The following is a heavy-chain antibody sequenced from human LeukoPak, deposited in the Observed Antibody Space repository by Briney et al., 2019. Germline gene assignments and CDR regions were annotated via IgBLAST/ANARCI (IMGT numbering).Heavy chain of an antibody. CDR1: GLTFSSYA. CDR2: ISYDGSNK. V-gene: IGHV3-30-3*01. D-gene: IGHD6-19*01. J-gene: IGHJ4*02. CDR3: AKDSEAWQWLVLNY. Sequence: GGSLRLSCAASGLTFSSYAMHWVRQAPGKGLEWVAVISYDGSNKYYADSVKGRFTISRDNSKNTLYLQMNSLRAEDTAVYYCAKDSEAWQWLVLNYWGQGTLVTVSS.